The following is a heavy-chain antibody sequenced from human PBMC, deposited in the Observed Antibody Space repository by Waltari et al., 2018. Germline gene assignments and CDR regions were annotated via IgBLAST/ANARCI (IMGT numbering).Heavy chain of an antibody. CDR2: IISSSSTI. CDR3: AREDYDFWSGPDY. D-gene: IGHD3-3*01. CDR1: GFTFSSYS. Sequence: EVQLVESGGGLVQPGGSLRLSCAAYGFTFSSYSMNWVRQAPGKGLEWVSYIISSSSTIYYADSVKGRFTISRDNAKNSLYLQMNSLRAEDTAVYYCAREDYDFWSGPDYWGQGTLVTVSS. V-gene: IGHV3-48*04. J-gene: IGHJ4*02.